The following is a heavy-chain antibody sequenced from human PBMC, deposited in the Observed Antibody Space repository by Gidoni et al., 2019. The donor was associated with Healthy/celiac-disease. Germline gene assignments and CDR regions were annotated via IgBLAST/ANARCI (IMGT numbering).Heavy chain of an antibody. CDR3: ARDSKDY. V-gene: IGHV3-48*02. J-gene: IGHJ4*02. CDR1: GFTLSSYI. Sequence: EVQLVESGGGLAQPGGSLRLSCAASGFTLSSYIMNWVRQVPGEGLGWVSYISSSSSSIYYADSVKGRFTISRNNGKNSLYLQMNNRRDEDTAVYYCARDSKDYWGQGILVTVSS. CDR2: ISSSSSSI.